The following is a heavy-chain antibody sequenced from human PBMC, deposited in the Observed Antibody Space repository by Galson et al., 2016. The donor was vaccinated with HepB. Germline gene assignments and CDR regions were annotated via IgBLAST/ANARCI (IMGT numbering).Heavy chain of an antibody. Sequence: SLRLSCAASGFTVSSSYISWVRQAPGKGLEWVSILYSGGGSTHYADSVKGRFAISRDNSKNTLYLQMNSLRAEDTAVYFCARVYAGSGFLSRGWYFDLWGRGTLVTVSS. CDR3: ARVYAGSGFLSRGWYFDL. V-gene: IGHV3-53*01. CDR1: GFTVSSSY. J-gene: IGHJ2*01. CDR2: LYSGGGST. D-gene: IGHD3-22*01.